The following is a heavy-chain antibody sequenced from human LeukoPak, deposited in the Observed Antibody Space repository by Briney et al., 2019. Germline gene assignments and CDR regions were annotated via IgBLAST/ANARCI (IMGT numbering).Heavy chain of an antibody. CDR1: GFTFDDYG. J-gene: IGHJ4*02. CDR3: ARVGGSGWYQYFDY. Sequence: GGSLRLSCAASGFTFDDYGMSWVRQAPGKGLEWVSGINWNGGSTGYADSVKGRFTISRDNAKNSLYLQMNSLRAEDTALCYCARVGGSGWYQYFDYWGQGTLVTVSS. V-gene: IGHV3-20*04. CDR2: INWNGGST. D-gene: IGHD6-19*01.